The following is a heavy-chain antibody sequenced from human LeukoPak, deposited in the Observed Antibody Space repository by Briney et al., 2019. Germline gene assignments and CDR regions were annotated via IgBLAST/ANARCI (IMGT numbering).Heavy chain of an antibody. CDR2: TYHSGST. D-gene: IGHD3-3*01. CDR1: GYSFSIGSY. Sequence: SETLSLTCTVSGYSFSIGSYWGGFRRPPGRGRGGLGGTYHSGSTYYNPSLKSRVTISVDTSKNQFSLKLSSVTAADTAVYYCARADLYYDFWSGYWFDPWGQGTLVTVSS. J-gene: IGHJ5*02. V-gene: IGHV4-38-2*02. CDR3: ARADLYYDFWSGYWFDP.